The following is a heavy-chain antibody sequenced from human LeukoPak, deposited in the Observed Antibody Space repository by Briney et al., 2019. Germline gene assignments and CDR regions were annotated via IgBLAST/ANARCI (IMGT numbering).Heavy chain of an antibody. CDR1: GYTFTSYD. V-gene: IGHV1-8*01. CDR3: ARGSMIPINVAGRYNWFDP. D-gene: IGHD3-16*01. J-gene: IGHJ5*02. Sequence: ASVRVSCKASGYTFTSYDINWVRQAPGQGVEWMGWMNPNSANTGYAQKFHGRVTLPTNTSISTAYMELSRLRAEDTAVYYCARGSMIPINVAGRYNWFDPWGQGTLVTVSS. CDR2: MNPNSANT.